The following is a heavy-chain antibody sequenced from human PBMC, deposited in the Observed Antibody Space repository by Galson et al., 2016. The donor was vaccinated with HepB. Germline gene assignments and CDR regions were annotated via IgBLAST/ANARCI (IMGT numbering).Heavy chain of an antibody. V-gene: IGHV1-18*01. CDR2: ISPYSGDT. CDR3: ARDSHPGYCGSKTCPKQNWFDP. J-gene: IGHJ5*02. D-gene: IGHD2-2*01. Sequence: SVKVSCKASAYVFVTHGISWVRQAPGQGLEWMAWISPYSGDTYYSHKFQGRVALTTVTSTGTAYMEMRSLRSDDTAVYYCARDSHPGYCGSKTCPKQNWFDPWGQGTLVTVSS. CDR1: AYVFVTHG.